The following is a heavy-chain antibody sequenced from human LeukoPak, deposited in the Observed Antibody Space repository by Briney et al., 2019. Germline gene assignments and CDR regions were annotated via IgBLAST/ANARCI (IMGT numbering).Heavy chain of an antibody. J-gene: IGHJ4*02. D-gene: IGHD6-25*01. Sequence: PSLTLSFTCGVSGGSITTTNFWSWVRQTPGQGLEWIGEVPVSGLSDYNPSLRGRVTMSLDTSKHHLSLKLTSVTAADTAVYYCTRENAAFSPFGYWGQGTLVTV. V-gene: IGHV4-4*02. CDR2: VPVSGLS. CDR1: GGSITTTNF. CDR3: TRENAAFSPFGY.